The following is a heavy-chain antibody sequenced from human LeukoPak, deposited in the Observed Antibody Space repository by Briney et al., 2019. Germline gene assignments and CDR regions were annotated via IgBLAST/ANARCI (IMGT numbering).Heavy chain of an antibody. CDR1: GFTFSSYW. Sequence: GDSLRLSCAVSGFTFSSYWMIWFRQAPGKGLEWVAHINQDGSVKNYVNSVKGRFTISRDNANNFLYLQMNSLRAEDTAVYYCAKDKNWNVCDYWGRGTLVTVSS. CDR2: INQDGSVK. D-gene: IGHD1-1*01. CDR3: AKDKNWNVCDY. V-gene: IGHV3-7*01. J-gene: IGHJ4*02.